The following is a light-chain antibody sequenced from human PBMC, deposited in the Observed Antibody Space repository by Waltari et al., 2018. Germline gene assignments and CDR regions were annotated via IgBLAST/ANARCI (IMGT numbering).Light chain of an antibody. CDR1: QGVSGN. CDR2: GAS. Sequence: EIVMTQSPATLSVSPGDRATLSCRASQGVSGNLAWYQQKPGQAPRLLIFGASTRATGIPARFSGSGSVTEFTLTISSLQSEDFAVYYCQQYDNWPPTFGQGTKLEIK. J-gene: IGKJ2*01. V-gene: IGKV3-15*01. CDR3: QQYDNWPPT.